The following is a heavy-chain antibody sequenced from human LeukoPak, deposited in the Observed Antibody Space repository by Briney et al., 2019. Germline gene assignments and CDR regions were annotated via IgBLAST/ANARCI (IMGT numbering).Heavy chain of an antibody. D-gene: IGHD6-19*01. CDR2: IYNSENT. CDR3: ARFHSGPSGWYVLWYFDL. Sequence: SETLSLTCTVSGGSVSSYYWSWIGHPPGKGLRGIGYIYNSENTKYNSSLESRVTISVDTSKNQFFLKLSSVTAADTAVYYCARFHSGPSGWYVLWYFDLWGRGTLVTVSS. V-gene: IGHV4-4*09. CDR1: GGSVSSYY. J-gene: IGHJ2*01.